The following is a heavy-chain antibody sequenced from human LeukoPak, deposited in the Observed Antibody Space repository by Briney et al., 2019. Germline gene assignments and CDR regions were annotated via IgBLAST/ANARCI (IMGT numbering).Heavy chain of an antibody. Sequence: ASVKVSCKASGYTFTSYDINWVRQAPGQGLEWMGWINPNSGGTNYAQKFQGRVTMTRDTSISTAYMELSRLRSDDTAVYYCARKYCSGGSCYKGGAFDIWGQGTMVTVSS. J-gene: IGHJ3*02. V-gene: IGHV1-2*02. CDR3: ARKYCSGGSCYKGGAFDI. D-gene: IGHD2-15*01. CDR2: INPNSGGT. CDR1: GYTFTSYD.